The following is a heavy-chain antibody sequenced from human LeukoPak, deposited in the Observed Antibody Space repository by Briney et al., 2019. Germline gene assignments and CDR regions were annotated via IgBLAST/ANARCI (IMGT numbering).Heavy chain of an antibody. J-gene: IGHJ4*02. CDR2: ITGIGDYT. CDR1: GFTFTNY. D-gene: IGHD6-19*01. Sequence: PGGSLRLSCAGSGFTFTNYMAWGRQAPGMGLEWVSAITGIGDYTYYTDSVKGRFTISRDNSKNTLYLQMNSLRGEDTAIYYCVKDLPASGWYSWGQGTLVTVSS. CDR3: VKDLPASGWYS. V-gene: IGHV3-23*01.